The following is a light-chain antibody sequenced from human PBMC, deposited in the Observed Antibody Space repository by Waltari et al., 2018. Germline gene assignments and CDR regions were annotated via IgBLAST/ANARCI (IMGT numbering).Light chain of an antibody. CDR3: QMYVRLPVT. Sequence: EIVLTRSTGTLSLSPGERATLSCRASQSVSRVLAWYQQRPGQAPRLLIYGASNMATGIPDRFSGSGSGTDFNLTISRLEPEDFAMYYCQMYVRLPVTFGQGTKVEIK. V-gene: IGKV3-20*01. CDR2: GAS. CDR1: QSVSRV. J-gene: IGKJ1*01.